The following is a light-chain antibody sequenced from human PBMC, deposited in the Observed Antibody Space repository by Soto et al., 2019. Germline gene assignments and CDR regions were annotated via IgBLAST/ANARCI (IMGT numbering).Light chain of an antibody. V-gene: IGKV1-5*03. CDR3: QQYDSFPYT. Sequence: DIQMTQSPSTLSASVGDTVTITCRASQSLSYWLAWYEQKPGQAPKLLIHKASTLESGVQSRFSGSGSGTEFTLTISSLQPDDFATFYCQQYDSFPYTFGQGTKLEIK. J-gene: IGKJ2*01. CDR1: QSLSYW. CDR2: KAS.